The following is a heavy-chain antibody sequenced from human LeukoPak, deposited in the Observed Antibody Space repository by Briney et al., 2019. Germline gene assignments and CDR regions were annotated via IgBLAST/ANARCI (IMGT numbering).Heavy chain of an antibody. V-gene: IGHV1-18*01. D-gene: IGHD5-18*01. CDR3: ASSIREDTAMAPADY. J-gene: IGHJ4*02. Sequence: ASVKVSCKASGYTFTSYGISWVRQAPGQGLEWMGWISAYNGNTNYAQKLQGRVTMTTDTSTSTAYMELRSLRSDDTAVYYCASSIREDTAMAPADYWGQGTLVTVSS. CDR1: GYTFTSYG. CDR2: ISAYNGNT.